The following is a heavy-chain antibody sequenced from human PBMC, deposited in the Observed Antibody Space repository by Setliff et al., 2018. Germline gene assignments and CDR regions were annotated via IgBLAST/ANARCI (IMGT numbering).Heavy chain of an antibody. D-gene: IGHD6-6*01. V-gene: IGHV4-34*01. CDR2: SDHGGNT. Sequence: SETLSLTCSVYGESFSNNYWSWIRQSPGKGLEWIGESDHGGNTTIHPSLKSRLTMSVDTSKNQFSLKLSSVTAADTAVYYCARGGSSSLKDWFDPWGQGTLVTVSS. J-gene: IGHJ5*02. CDR1: GESFSNNY. CDR3: ARGGSSSLKDWFDP.